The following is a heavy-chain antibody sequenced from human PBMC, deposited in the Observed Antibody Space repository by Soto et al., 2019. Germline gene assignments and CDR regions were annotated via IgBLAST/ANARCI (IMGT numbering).Heavy chain of an antibody. V-gene: IGHV3-7*01. D-gene: IGHD2-2*01. CDR2: IKQDGSEK. CDR3: ARGPAAAIGPNDNWFDP. J-gene: IGHJ5*02. CDR1: GFTFSSYW. Sequence: VGSLRLSCAASGFTFSSYWMSWVRQAPGKGLEWVANIKQDGSEKYYVDSVKGRFTISRDNAKNSLYLQMNSLRAEDTAVYYYARGPAAAIGPNDNWFDPWGQGTLVTVSS.